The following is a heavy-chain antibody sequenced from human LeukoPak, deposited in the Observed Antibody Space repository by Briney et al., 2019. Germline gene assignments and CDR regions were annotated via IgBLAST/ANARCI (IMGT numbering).Heavy chain of an antibody. CDR1: GFTFSSYS. D-gene: IGHD5-18*01. CDR2: ISSSSSTI. J-gene: IGHJ4*02. V-gene: IGHV3-48*01. Sequence: GGSLRLSCAASGFTFSSYSMNWVRQAPGKGLEWVSYISSSSSTIYYADSVKGRFTISRDNSKSTLSLQMNSLRAEDTAIYYCATYRQVQVPFECWGQGTLVTVSS. CDR3: ATYRQVQVPFEC.